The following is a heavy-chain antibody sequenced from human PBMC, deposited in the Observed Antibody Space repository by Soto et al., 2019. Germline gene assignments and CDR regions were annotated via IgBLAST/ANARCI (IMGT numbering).Heavy chain of an antibody. CDR1: GYTFTSYD. V-gene: IGHV1-8*02. CDR3: ARASLTSSVYYFYYGMDV. Sequence: QVQLVQSGAVVRKPGASVKVSCTASGYTFTSYDLNWVRQTTGQRLEWMGWMNTNTGSTGFAQKFQGGLTMTWDSSKSTAYMELSSLPSEDTALYYCARASLTSSVYYFYYGMDVWGQGTAVAVSS. J-gene: IGHJ6*02. D-gene: IGHD6-6*01. CDR2: MNTNTGST.